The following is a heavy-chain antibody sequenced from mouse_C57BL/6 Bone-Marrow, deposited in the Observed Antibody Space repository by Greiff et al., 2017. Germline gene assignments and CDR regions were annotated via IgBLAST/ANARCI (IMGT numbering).Heavy chain of an antibody. CDR1: GYTFTSYW. CDR2: IPPNSGST. V-gene: IGHV1-64*01. J-gene: IGHJ2*01. Sequence: QVQLQQPGAELVKPGASVKLSCKASGYTFTSYWMHWVKQRPGQGLEWIGMIPPNSGSTNYNEKFKSKATLTVAKSSSTAYMQLSSLTSEDSAVYYCATYYYGYYYFDYWGQGTTLTVSS. D-gene: IGHD1-1*01. CDR3: ATYYYGYYYFDY.